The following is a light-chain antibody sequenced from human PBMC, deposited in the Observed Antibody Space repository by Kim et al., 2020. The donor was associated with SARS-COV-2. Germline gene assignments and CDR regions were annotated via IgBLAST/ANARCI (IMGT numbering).Light chain of an antibody. V-gene: IGLV3-21*04. Sequence: APANTAEITSWGNNIGSKSVHWYQQTPGQAPVLFIYYGSDRPSGIPERFSGSNSGNTATLTISRVEAGDEADYYCQVWDSSSDHWVFGGGTQLTVL. J-gene: IGLJ3*02. CDR1: NIGSKS. CDR2: YGS. CDR3: QVWDSSSDHWV.